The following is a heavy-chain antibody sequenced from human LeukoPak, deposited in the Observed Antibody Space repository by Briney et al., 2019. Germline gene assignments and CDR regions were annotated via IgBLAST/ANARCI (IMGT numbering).Heavy chain of an antibody. V-gene: IGHV3-23*01. Sequence: QPGGSLRLSCAASGFTFSSYAMSWVRQPPGKGLEWVSAISGSGGSTYYADSVKGRFTISRDNSKNTLHLQMNSLRAEDTAVYYCAKDSYYDILTGYMPYYYGTDVWGQGTTVTVSS. CDR2: ISGSGGST. CDR3: AKDSYYDILTGYMPYYYGTDV. D-gene: IGHD3-9*01. J-gene: IGHJ6*02. CDR1: GFTFSSYA.